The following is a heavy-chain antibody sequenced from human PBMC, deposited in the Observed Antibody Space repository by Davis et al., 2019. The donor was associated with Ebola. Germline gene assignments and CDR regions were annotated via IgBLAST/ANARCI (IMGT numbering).Heavy chain of an antibody. D-gene: IGHD6-19*01. CDR3: ARVSRKISTGWYRFDAFDI. V-gene: IGHV3-7*01. J-gene: IGHJ3*02. CDR2: IKQDGLEP. Sequence: GGSLSLSCAASGFTFRRYWMSWVRHAPGQVLEWVANIKQDGLEPYYVDSVKGRFTISRDNAKNSLYLQMNSLRAEDTAVYYCARVSRKISTGWYRFDAFDIWGQGTLVTVSS. CDR1: GFTFRRYW.